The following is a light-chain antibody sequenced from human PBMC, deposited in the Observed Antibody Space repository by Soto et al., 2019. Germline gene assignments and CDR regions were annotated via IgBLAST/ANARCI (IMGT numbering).Light chain of an antibody. V-gene: IGLV2-14*01. CDR1: SGDIGSYNR. CDR2: EVT. CDR3: SSYTNINTRACV. J-gene: IGLJ1*01. Sequence: QSALTQPASVSGSPGQSITISCTGTSGDIGSYNRVSWYQQHPGKAPKLIIYEVTDRPSGVANRFSGSKSGNTASLTISGLKVEAEAEYYCSSYTNINTRACVFGTGTKLTVL.